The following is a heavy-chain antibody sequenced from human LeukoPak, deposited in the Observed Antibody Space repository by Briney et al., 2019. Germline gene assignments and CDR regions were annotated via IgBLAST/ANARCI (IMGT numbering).Heavy chain of an antibody. Sequence: SETLSLTCTVSGGSISSYYWSWIRQPAGKGLEWIGEINHSGSTNYNPSLKSRVTISVDTSKNEFSLKLSSVTAADTAVYYCARVSAWSSTSHSTYGMDVWGQGTTVTVSS. CDR3: ARVSAWSSTSHSTYGMDV. V-gene: IGHV4-34*01. J-gene: IGHJ6*02. CDR2: INHSGST. CDR1: GGSISSYY. D-gene: IGHD2-2*01.